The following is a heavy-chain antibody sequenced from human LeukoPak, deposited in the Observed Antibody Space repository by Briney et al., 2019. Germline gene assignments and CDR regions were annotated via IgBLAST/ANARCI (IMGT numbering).Heavy chain of an antibody. CDR3: ARLSEEGSGWFYYFDY. Sequence: PSETLSLTCTVSGGSISSSSYYWGWIRQPPGKGLEWIGSIYYSGSTYYNPSLKSRVTISVDTSKNQFSLKLSSVTAADTAVYYCARLSEEGSGWFYYFDYWGQGTLVTVSS. CDR2: IYYSGST. V-gene: IGHV4-39*01. D-gene: IGHD6-19*01. J-gene: IGHJ4*02. CDR1: GGSISSSSYY.